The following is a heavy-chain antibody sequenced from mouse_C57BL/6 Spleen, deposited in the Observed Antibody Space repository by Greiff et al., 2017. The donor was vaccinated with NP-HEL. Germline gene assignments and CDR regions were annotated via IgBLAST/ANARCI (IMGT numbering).Heavy chain of an antibody. J-gene: IGHJ3*01. V-gene: IGHV5-16*01. CDR1: GFTFSDYY. Sequence: EVKLMESEGGLVQPGSSMKLSCTASGFTFSDYYMAWVRQVPEKGLEWVANINYDGSSTYYLDSLKSRFIISRDNAKNILYLQMSSLKSEDTATYYCARVGDYDVFAYWGQGTLVTVSA. CDR2: INYDGSST. CDR3: ARVGDYDVFAY. D-gene: IGHD2-4*01.